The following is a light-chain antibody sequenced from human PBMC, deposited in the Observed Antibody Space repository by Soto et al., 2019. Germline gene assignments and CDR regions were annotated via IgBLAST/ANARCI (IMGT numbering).Light chain of an antibody. CDR2: KTS. CDR1: QTISSW. CDR3: QYYNDYCWT. V-gene: IGKV1-5*03. Sequence: DIQLTQSPSTLSASVGDRVTITCLASQTISSWLAWYQQKPGKAPNLLIYKTSNLESGVPSMFSGSGSGTEFTLTISSLQPDDFATYYCQYYNDYCWTFGQGTKVEIK. J-gene: IGKJ1*01.